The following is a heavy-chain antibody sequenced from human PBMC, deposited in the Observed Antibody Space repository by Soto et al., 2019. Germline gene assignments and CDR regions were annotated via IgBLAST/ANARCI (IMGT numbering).Heavy chain of an antibody. J-gene: IGHJ5*02. Sequence: QLQLQESGSGLVKPSQTLSLTCAVSGGSISSGGYSWSWIRQPPGKGLEWIGYIYHSGSTYYNPSLKSRVPISVDRSKNQFSLKLSSVTAADTAVYYCARGGEYCSSTSCSNWFDPWGQGTLVTVSS. V-gene: IGHV4-30-2*01. CDR1: GGSISSGGYS. CDR3: ARGGEYCSSTSCSNWFDP. D-gene: IGHD2-2*01. CDR2: IYHSGST.